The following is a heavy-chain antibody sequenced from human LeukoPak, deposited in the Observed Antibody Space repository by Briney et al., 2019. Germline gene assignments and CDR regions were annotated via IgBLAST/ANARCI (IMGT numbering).Heavy chain of an antibody. J-gene: IGHJ4*02. V-gene: IGHV3-23*01. D-gene: IGHD2-2*01. CDR1: GFTFSSYA. CDR3: AKDAPVNIVVVPAANP. CDR2: ISGSGGST. Sequence: PGGSLRLSCAASGFTFSSYAMSWVRQAPGKELEWVSAISGSGGSTYYADSVKGRFTISRDNSKNTLYLQMNSLRAEDTAVYYCAKDAPVNIVVVPAANPWGQGTLVTVSS.